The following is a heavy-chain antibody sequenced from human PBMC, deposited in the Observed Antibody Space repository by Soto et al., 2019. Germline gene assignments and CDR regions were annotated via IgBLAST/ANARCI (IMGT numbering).Heavy chain of an antibody. Sequence: GGSLRLSCAASGFTFSSYAMSWVRQAPGKGLEWVSAISGSGGSTYYADSVKGRFTISRDNSKNTLYLQMNSLRAEDTAVYYCAKAPFIQIKYSSSWPPQYGMDVWDQGTTVTVSS. J-gene: IGHJ6*02. CDR1: GFTFSSYA. V-gene: IGHV3-23*01. D-gene: IGHD6-13*01. CDR3: AKAPFIQIKYSSSWPPQYGMDV. CDR2: ISGSGGST.